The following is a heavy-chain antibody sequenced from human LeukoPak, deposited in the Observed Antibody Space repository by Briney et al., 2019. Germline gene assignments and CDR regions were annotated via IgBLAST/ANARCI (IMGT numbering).Heavy chain of an antibody. CDR3: ARVSTGGSYYPNY. D-gene: IGHD1-26*01. Sequence: SETLSLTYAVYGESFSGYYWSWIRQPPGKGLEWIGEINHSGSTNYNPSLKSRVTISVDTSKNQFSLKLSSVTAADTAVYYCARVSTGGSYYPNYWGQGTLVTVSS. CDR2: INHSGST. J-gene: IGHJ4*02. V-gene: IGHV4-34*01. CDR1: GESFSGYY.